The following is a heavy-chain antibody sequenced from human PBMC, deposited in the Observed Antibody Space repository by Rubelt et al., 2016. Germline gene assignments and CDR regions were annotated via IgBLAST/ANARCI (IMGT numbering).Heavy chain of an antibody. V-gene: IGHV3-64*04. D-gene: IGHD6-13*01. CDR2: IRENGNT. J-gene: IGHJ4*02. Sequence: VQLVESGGGLVQPGGSLRLSCSASGFTFSSLSMHWVRQAPGKGLEYVSDIRENGNTYYANSVKGRFTISRENSKDTLDLRMSSLRAEDTAVYYCARNGYCSSWYRNWGLGTLVTVSS. CDR3: ARNGYCSSWYRN. CDR1: GFTFSSLS.